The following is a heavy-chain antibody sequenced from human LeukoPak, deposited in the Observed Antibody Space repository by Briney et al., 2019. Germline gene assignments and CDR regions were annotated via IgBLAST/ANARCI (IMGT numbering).Heavy chain of an antibody. CDR3: AKDSSSRLDAFDI. D-gene: IGHD6-13*01. V-gene: IGHV3-9*03. Sequence: SLRLSCAASGFTFDDYAMHWVRQAPGKGLEWVSGISWNSGSIGYADSVKGRFTISRDNAKNSLYLQMNSLRAEDMALYYCAKDSSSRLDAFDIWGQGTMVTVSS. J-gene: IGHJ3*02. CDR1: GFTFDDYA. CDR2: ISWNSGSI.